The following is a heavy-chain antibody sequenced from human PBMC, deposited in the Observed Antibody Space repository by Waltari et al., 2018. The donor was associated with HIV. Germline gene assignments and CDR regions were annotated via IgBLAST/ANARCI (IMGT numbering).Heavy chain of an antibody. CDR2: ISYDGSNK. CDR3: ARDPYYYDSSGYLCYFDY. CDR1: GFTFSSYA. Sequence: QVQLVESGGGVVQPGRSLRLPCAASGFTFSSYAMHWVRQAPGKGLEWVAVISYDGSNKYYADSVKGRFTISRDNSKNTLYLQMNSLRAEDTAVYYCARDPYYYDSSGYLCYFDYWGQGTLVTVSS. J-gene: IGHJ4*02. V-gene: IGHV3-30-3*01. D-gene: IGHD3-22*01.